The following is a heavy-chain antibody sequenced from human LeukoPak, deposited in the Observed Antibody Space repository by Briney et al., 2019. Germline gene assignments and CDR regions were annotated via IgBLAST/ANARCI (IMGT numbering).Heavy chain of an antibody. CDR2: ISSSSSYI. CDR1: GFTFSSYS. CDR3: ARTSLTIFGVVIPEADY. V-gene: IGHV3-21*01. Sequence: SGGSLRLSCAASGFTFSSYSMNWVRQAPGKGLEWVSSISSSSSYIYYADSVKGRFTISRDNAKNSLYLQMNSLRAEDTAVYYCARTSLTIFGVVIPEADYWGQGTLVTVSS. D-gene: IGHD3-3*01. J-gene: IGHJ4*02.